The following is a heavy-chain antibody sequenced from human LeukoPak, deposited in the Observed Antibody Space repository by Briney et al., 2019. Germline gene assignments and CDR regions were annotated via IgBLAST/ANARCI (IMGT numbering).Heavy chain of an antibody. D-gene: IGHD2-2*01. CDR3: ARDLAAQCSSTSCYRDAFDI. V-gene: IGHV1-18*01. CDR2: ISAYNGNT. Sequence: GASVKVSCKASGYTFTSYGISWVRQAPGQGLEWMGWISAYNGNTNYAQKLQGRVTMTTDTSTSTAYMELRSLRSDDTAVYYCARDLAAQCSSTSCYRDAFDIWGQGTMVTVSS. J-gene: IGHJ3*02. CDR1: GYTFTSYG.